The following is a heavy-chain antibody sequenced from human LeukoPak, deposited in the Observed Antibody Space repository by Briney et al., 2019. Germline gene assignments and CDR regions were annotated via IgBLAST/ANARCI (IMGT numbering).Heavy chain of an antibody. D-gene: IGHD2-15*01. J-gene: IGHJ4*02. CDR1: GYTFTGYY. V-gene: IGHV1-2*02. CDR3: ARDRGRIVVVVAATRGYFDY. CDR2: INPNSGGT. Sequence: ASVKVSCKASGYTFTGYYMHWVRQAPGQGLEWMGWINPNSGGTNYAQKFQGRVTMTRDPSISTAYMELSRLRSDDTAVYYCARDRGRIVVVVAATRGYFDYWGQGTLVTVSS.